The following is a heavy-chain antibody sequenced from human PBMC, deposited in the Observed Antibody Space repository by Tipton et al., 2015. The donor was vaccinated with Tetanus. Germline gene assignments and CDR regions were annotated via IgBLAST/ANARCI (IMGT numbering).Heavy chain of an antibody. V-gene: IGHV4-39*02. D-gene: IGHD5/OR15-5a*01. CDR3: ARLREIVSRSGWAFDY. CDR2: LSYSGRT. J-gene: IGHJ4*02. CDR1: GGSMSTSGHY. Sequence: TLSLTCIVSGGSMSTSGHYGAWVRQSPGQGLEWIGSLSYSGRTYYNPSLKSRVTMSVDTSKKDFSVRLRSVTAADTAVYYCARLREIVSRSGWAFDYWGQGMLVTVSS.